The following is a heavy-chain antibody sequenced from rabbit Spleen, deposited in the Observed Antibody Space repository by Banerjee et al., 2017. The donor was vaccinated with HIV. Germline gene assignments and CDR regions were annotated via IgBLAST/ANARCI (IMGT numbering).Heavy chain of an antibody. D-gene: IGHD3-1*01. CDR1: GFSFSSSDY. Sequence: QEQLVESGGGLVKPGASLTLTCTASGFSFSSSDYMCWVRQAPGKGLEWISCIAGSSSGFTYSATWAKGRFTISKTSSTTVTLQMTSLTAADTATYFCARDDYGYGGVGYAFNLWGQGTLVTVS. J-gene: IGHJ4*01. V-gene: IGHV1S45*01. CDR3: ARDDYGYGGVGYAFNL. CDR2: IAGSSSGFT.